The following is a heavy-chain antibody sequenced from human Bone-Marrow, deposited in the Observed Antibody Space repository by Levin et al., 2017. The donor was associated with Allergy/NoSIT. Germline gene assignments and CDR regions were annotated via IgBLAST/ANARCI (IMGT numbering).Heavy chain of an antibody. D-gene: IGHD6-19*01. Sequence: SQTLSLTCAVYGGSFSGYYWSWIRQPPGKGLEWIGEINHSGSTNYNPSLKSRVTISVDTSKNQFSLKLSSVTAADTAVYYCAREKGGYSSGWYPPNFDYWGQGTLVTVSS. V-gene: IGHV4-34*01. J-gene: IGHJ4*02. CDR3: AREKGGYSSGWYPPNFDY. CDR2: INHSGST. CDR1: GGSFSGYY.